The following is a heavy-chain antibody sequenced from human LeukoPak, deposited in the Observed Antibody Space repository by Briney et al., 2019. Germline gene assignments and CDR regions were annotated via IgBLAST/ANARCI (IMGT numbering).Heavy chain of an antibody. CDR2: ISGSGGST. J-gene: IGHJ4*02. CDR1: GFTFSSYA. Sequence: GGSLRLSCAASGFTFSSYAMSWVRQAPGKGLEWVSAISGSGGSTYYADSVKGRFTISRDNSKNTLYLQKNSLRAEDTAVYYCAKVDLIVVVPAAIRRFDYWGQGILVTVSS. V-gene: IGHV3-23*01. D-gene: IGHD2-2*01. CDR3: AKVDLIVVVPAAIRRFDY.